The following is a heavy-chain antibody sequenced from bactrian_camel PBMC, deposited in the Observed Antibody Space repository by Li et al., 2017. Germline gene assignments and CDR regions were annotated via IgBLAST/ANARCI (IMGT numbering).Heavy chain of an antibody. CDR2: IDSAGTT. J-gene: IGHJ4*01. V-gene: IGHV3S53*01. CDR1: GYSVCRSC. Sequence: VQLVESGGRSVQTGGSLRLSCEGSGYSVCRSCMGWFRQGPGNDREGVAAIDSAGTTSYADSVQGRFTISKDNAKDTLYLQMNSLKIEDTAVYYCALGSSRQATMTARGKGTQVTVS. D-gene: IGHD3*01.